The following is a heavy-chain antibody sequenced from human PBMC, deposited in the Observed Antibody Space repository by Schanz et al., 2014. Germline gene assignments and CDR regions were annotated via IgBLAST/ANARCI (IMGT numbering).Heavy chain of an antibody. CDR1: GFSFSSYA. CDR3: ARGGFGEVSYFDY. Sequence: EVQLLESGGGLVQPGGSLRLSCATSGFSFSSYAINWVRQAPGKGLEWVSFIYIGGTTYYADSVKGRFTISRDNSKNTLYLQMNSLRPEDTAVYYCARGGFGEVSYFDYWGQGTLVTVSS. D-gene: IGHD3-10*01. CDR2: FIYIGGTT. J-gene: IGHJ4*02. V-gene: IGHV3-23*01.